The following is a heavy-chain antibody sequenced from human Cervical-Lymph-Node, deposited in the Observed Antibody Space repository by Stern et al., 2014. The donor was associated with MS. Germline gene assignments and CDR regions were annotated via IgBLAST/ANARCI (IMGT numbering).Heavy chain of an antibody. V-gene: IGHV3-30*04. Sequence: QVQLVESGGGVVQPGRSLRLSCAASGFVFRRYALHWVRQAPGKGLEWVALISYDGGDKFYTASVKGRFTVSRDNTNNTVDLEMNSLRLEATAVYYCAKGGSGSYLDWGQGSLVTVSS. D-gene: IGHD1-26*01. CDR3: AKGGSGSYLD. CDR1: GFVFRRYA. J-gene: IGHJ4*02. CDR2: ISYDGGDK.